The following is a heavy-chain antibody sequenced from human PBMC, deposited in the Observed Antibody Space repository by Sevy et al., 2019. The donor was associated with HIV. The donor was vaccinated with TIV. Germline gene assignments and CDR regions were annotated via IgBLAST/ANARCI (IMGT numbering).Heavy chain of an antibody. CDR1: GLTFDDYA. V-gene: IGHV3-9*01. CDR2: ISWNSGNI. D-gene: IGHD3-22*01. CDR3: VKDRYYDTSGYSYYYFDL. J-gene: IGHJ2*01. Sequence: GGSLRLSCAASGLTFDDYAMHWVRQAPGKGLERVSGISWNSGNIAYADSVKGRFTISRDNAKNSLYLQMNSLRDEDTALYYCVKDRYYDTSGYSYYYFDLWGRGTLVTVSS.